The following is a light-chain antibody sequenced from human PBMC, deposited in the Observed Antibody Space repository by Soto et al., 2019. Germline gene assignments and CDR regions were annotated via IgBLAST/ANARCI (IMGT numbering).Light chain of an antibody. CDR2: DVN. V-gene: IGLV2-14*03. Sequence: QSALTQPASVSGSPGQSVTLSCTGTTTDIGNTYNYVSWYQHQPGKAPKLIISDVNNRPSGVSDRFSGSKSGNTASLTISGLQAEDEADYYCRAYATGLTAVLFGGGTKLTVL. J-gene: IGLJ2*01. CDR3: RAYATGLTAVL. CDR1: TTDIGNTYNY.